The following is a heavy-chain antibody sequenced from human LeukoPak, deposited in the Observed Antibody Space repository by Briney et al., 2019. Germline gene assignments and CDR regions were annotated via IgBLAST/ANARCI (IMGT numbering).Heavy chain of an antibody. CDR3: ARHYWTPGAFDI. D-gene: IGHD3/OR15-3a*01. V-gene: IGHV4-38-2*01. Sequence: PSETLSLTCAVSGYSISSGYYWGGVRQPPGKGLEWIGSSNRTGSTHYNPSLKNRVTISVDTSKNQFSLKLTSVTAADTAVYYCARHYWTPGAFDIWGQGAMVTVSS. CDR2: SNRTGST. J-gene: IGHJ3*02. CDR1: GYSISSGYY.